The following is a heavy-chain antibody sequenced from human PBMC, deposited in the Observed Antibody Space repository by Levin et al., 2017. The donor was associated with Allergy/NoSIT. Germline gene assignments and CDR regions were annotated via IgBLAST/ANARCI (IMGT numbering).Heavy chain of an antibody. V-gene: IGHV4-39*01. CDR3: ARTDCSSTSCYLGAFDI. J-gene: IGHJ3*02. D-gene: IGHD2-2*01. CDR1: GGSISSSSYY. Sequence: SETLSLTCTVSGGSISSSSYYWGWIRQPPGKGLEWIGSIYYSGSTYYNPSLKSRVTISVDTSKNQFSLKLSSVTAADTAVYYCARTDCSSTSCYLGAFDIWGQGTMVTVSS. CDR2: IYYSGST.